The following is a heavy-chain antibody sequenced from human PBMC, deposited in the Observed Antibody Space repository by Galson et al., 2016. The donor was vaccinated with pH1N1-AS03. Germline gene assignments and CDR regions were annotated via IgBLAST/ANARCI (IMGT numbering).Heavy chain of an antibody. D-gene: IGHD1-26*01. J-gene: IGHJ4*02. V-gene: IGHV1-69*13. CDR1: GGTFGSYA. Sequence: QSGAEVKKPGASVKVSCKASGGTFGSYAVSWVRQAPGQGLEWMGGIIPIFGTRHYAQRFQGRVTITADESTTTASMELSSLRFEDTAMYYCARDVSGSYGLDYWGQGTQVTVSS. CDR3: ARDVSGSYGLDY. CDR2: IIPIFGTR.